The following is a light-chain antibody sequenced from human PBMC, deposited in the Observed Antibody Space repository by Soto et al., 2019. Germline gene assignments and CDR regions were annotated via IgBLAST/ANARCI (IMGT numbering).Light chain of an antibody. Sequence: DIQMSQSPLSLSASVGDRVTITCRASQSIHNYLNWYQQKPGKAPKLLIYAASTLQSGVPSRFSGSGSGTDFTLTISSLQPEDFATYSCQQSYSTTWTFGQGTKVEVK. CDR3: QQSYSTTWT. J-gene: IGKJ1*01. CDR1: QSIHNY. V-gene: IGKV1-39*01. CDR2: AAS.